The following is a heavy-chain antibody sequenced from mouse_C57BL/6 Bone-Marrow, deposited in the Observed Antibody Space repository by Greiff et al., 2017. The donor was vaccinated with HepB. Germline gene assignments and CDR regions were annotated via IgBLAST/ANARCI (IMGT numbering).Heavy chain of an antibody. V-gene: IGHV5-9-1*02. D-gene: IGHD2-10*02. CDR3: TREYGNYVGRAMDY. J-gene: IGHJ4*01. CDR1: GFTFSSYA. CDR2: ISSGGDYI. Sequence: EVQRVESGEGLVKPGGSLKLSCAASGFTFSSYAMSWVRQTPEKRLEWVAYISSGGDYIYYADTVKGRFTISRDNARNTLYLQMSSLKSEDTAMYYCTREYGNYVGRAMDYWGQGTSVTVSS.